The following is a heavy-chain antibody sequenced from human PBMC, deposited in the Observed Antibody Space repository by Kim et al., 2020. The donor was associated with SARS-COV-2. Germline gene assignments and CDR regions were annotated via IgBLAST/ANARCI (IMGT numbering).Heavy chain of an antibody. Sequence: TYYNPSLKSRVTITVDTSKNQFPLKLSSVTAADTAVYYCARVGGFYYFDYWGQGTLVTVSS. V-gene: IGHV4-39*06. CDR2: T. D-gene: IGHD3-16*01. J-gene: IGHJ4*02. CDR3: ARVGGFYYFDY.